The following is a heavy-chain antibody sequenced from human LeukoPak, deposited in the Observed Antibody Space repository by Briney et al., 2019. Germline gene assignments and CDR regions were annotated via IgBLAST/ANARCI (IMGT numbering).Heavy chain of an antibody. CDR2: IRYDGSNK. Sequence: PGGSLRLPCAASGFTFSDYWMHWVRQAPGKGLEWVAFIRYDGSNKYYADSVKGRFTISRDNSKNTLYLQMNSLRAEDTAVYYCAKDRPPLGGPDYFDYWGQGTLVTVSS. CDR1: GFTFSDYW. V-gene: IGHV3-30*02. J-gene: IGHJ4*02. D-gene: IGHD3-10*01. CDR3: AKDRPPLGGPDYFDY.